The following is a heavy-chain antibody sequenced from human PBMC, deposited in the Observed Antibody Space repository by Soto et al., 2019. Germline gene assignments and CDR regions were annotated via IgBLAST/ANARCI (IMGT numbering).Heavy chain of an antibody. CDR3: ARQFDSDTSGYYYAY. D-gene: IGHD3-22*01. Sequence: ASVKVSCKASGGTFSTNTISWVRQAPGQGLEWMGGIMPIFGSANYAQKFQGRVTITADEYTRTVYMELSRLRSEDTAVYYCARQFDSDTSGYYYAYWGQGTLVTVSS. V-gene: IGHV1-69*13. J-gene: IGHJ4*02. CDR1: GGTFSTNT. CDR2: IMPIFGSA.